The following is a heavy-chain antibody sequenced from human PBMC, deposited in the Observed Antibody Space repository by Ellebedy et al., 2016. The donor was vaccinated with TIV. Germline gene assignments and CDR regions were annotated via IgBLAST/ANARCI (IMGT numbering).Heavy chain of an antibody. CDR3: VRERFPLPT. CDR1: GFSVSSHY. Sequence: GESLKIPCAASGFSVSSHYMTWVRQAPGKGLEWVSVIYNGNDTHYADSVKGRFTISRDIFKNSVFLQMDRLRAEDTALYYCVRERFPLPTWGQGTLVTVSS. CDR2: IYNGNDT. V-gene: IGHV3-66*01. D-gene: IGHD3-16*01. J-gene: IGHJ5*02.